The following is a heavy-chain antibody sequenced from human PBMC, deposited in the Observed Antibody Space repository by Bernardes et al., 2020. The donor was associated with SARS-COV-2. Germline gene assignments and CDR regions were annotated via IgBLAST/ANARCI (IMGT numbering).Heavy chain of an antibody. D-gene: IGHD1-7*01. Sequence: GGSLRLSCAASGFTFSSYGMYWVRQAPGKGLEWVAAISYDGSKEYYADSVKGRFTISRDNSKNTLYLQMNSLRGDDTAVYYCAKTFWNYFNYYYYYVMDVWGQGTTVTVSS. CDR3: AKTFWNYFNYYYYYVMDV. J-gene: IGHJ6*02. V-gene: IGHV3-30*18. CDR2: ISYDGSKE. CDR1: GFTFSSYG.